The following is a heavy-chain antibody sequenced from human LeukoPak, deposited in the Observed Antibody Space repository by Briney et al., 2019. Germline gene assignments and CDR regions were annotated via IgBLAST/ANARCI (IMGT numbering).Heavy chain of an antibody. D-gene: IGHD6-13*01. Sequence: ASVKVSCKASGYTFTSYYMHWVRQAPGQGLEWMGIINPSGGSTSYAQKFQGRVTMTRDTSTSTVYMELSSLRSEDTAVYYCAGGSYPGIAAAGNFDYWGQGTLVTVSS. CDR1: GYTFTSYY. V-gene: IGHV1-46*03. CDR2: INPSGGST. CDR3: AGGSYPGIAAAGNFDY. J-gene: IGHJ4*02.